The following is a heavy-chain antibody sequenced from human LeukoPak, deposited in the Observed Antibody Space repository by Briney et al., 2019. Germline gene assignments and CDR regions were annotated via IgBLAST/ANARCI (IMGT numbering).Heavy chain of an antibody. V-gene: IGHV1-8*01. Sequence: ASVKVSCKASGYTFTSYDINWVRQATGQGLEWMGWVNPNSGNTGYAQKFQGRVTMTRNTSISTAYMELSSLRSEDTAVYYCARGRRWSNNWFDPWGQGTLVTVSS. D-gene: IGHD4-23*01. J-gene: IGHJ5*02. CDR2: VNPNSGNT. CDR1: GYTFTSYD. CDR3: ARGRRWSNNWFDP.